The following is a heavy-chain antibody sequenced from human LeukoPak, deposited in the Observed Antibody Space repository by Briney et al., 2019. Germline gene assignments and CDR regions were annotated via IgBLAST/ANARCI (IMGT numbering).Heavy chain of an antibody. V-gene: IGHV4-38-2*02. CDR1: GFSISNGYY. D-gene: IGHD3-10*01. CDR3: ARVLDYYGSGTYSFDY. Sequence: KPSETLSLTCSVSGFSISNGYYWGWIRQPPGKGLEWIGSIYHTGGTFYNPSLKSRVTMSVATSKNQFSLKLSSVTAADTAVYYCARVLDYYGSGTYSFDYWGQGTLVTVSS. J-gene: IGHJ4*02. CDR2: IYHTGGT.